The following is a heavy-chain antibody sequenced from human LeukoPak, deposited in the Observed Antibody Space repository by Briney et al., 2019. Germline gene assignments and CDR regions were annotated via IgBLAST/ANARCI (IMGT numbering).Heavy chain of an antibody. Sequence: GGSLRLSCAASGFTFSSYAMSWVRQAPGKGLEWVSAISGSGGSTYYADSVKGRFAISRDNSKNTLYLQMNSLRAEDTAVYFCAKGSSGWYGAAFENYWGQGTLVTVSS. CDR3: AKGSSGWYGAAFENY. V-gene: IGHV3-23*01. J-gene: IGHJ4*02. D-gene: IGHD6-19*01. CDR2: ISGSGGST. CDR1: GFTFSSYA.